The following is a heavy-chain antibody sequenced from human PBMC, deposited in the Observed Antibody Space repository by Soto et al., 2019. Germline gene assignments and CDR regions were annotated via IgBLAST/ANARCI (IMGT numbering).Heavy chain of an antibody. Sequence: EVQLVESGGGLVQPGRSLRLSCAASGFTFDDYAMHWVRQAPGKGLEWVSGISWNSGSIGYADSVKGRFTISRDNAKNSLYLQMNSLRAEDTALYYCAKDIAHQLLLFLPDWGQGTLVTVSS. D-gene: IGHD2-2*01. J-gene: IGHJ4*02. V-gene: IGHV3-9*01. CDR3: AKDIAHQLLLFLPD. CDR2: ISWNSGSI. CDR1: GFTFDDYA.